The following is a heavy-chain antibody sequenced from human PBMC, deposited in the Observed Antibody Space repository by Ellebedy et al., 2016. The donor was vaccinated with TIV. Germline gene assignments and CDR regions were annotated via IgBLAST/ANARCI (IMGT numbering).Heavy chain of an antibody. Sequence: GESLKISCAASGFTFSSYSMNWVRQAPGKVLEWVSYISSSSSTIYYADSVKGRFTISRDNAKNSLYLQMNSLRAEDTAVYYCARSESIAAAGTHYYYGMDVWGQGTTVTVSS. D-gene: IGHD6-13*01. V-gene: IGHV3-48*04. CDR1: GFTFSSYS. CDR3: ARSESIAAAGTHYYYGMDV. CDR2: ISSSSSTI. J-gene: IGHJ6*02.